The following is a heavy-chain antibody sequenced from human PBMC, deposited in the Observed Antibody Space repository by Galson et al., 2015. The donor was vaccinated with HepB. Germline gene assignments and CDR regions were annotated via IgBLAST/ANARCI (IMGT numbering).Heavy chain of an antibody. V-gene: IGHV3-30*18. D-gene: IGHD2-2*02. CDR2: ISYDGSNK. CDR3: AKDAGYCSSTSCHTRDGEFDP. J-gene: IGHJ5*02. CDR1: GFTFSSYG. Sequence: SLRLSCAASGFTFSSYGMHWVRQAPGKGLEWVAVISYDGSNKYYADSVKGRFTISRDNSKNTLYLQMNSLRAEDTAVYYCAKDAGYCSSTSCHTRDGEFDPWGQGTLVTVSS.